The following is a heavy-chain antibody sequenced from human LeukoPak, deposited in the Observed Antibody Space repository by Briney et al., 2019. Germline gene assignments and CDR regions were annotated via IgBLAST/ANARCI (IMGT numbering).Heavy chain of an antibody. CDR2: VYYSGST. D-gene: IGHD1-1*01. CDR1: GGSISSYN. CDR3: ARDSRTTTAFDI. J-gene: IGHJ3*02. Sequence: SETLSLTCTVSGGSISSYNWSWIRQPPGKGLEWIGYVYYSGSTNYNPSLKSRVTISVDTSKNQFSLKLSSVTAADTAVYHCARDSRTTTAFDIWGQGTMVAVSS. V-gene: IGHV4-59*01.